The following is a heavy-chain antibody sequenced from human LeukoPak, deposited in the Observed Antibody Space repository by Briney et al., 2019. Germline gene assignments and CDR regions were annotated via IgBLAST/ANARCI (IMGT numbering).Heavy chain of an antibody. D-gene: IGHD2-2*02. J-gene: IGHJ4*02. CDR3: AREYCDSTTCYNTIDY. CDR2: ITSNGGSA. Sequence: PGGSLRLSCAASGFTFSIYAMHWVRQAPGKGLEYVSAITSNGGSAYYANSVKGRFTISRDNSKNTLYLQMGSLRAEDMSVYYCAREYCDSTTCYNTIDYWGQGTLVTVSS. CDR1: GFTFSIYA. V-gene: IGHV3-64*01.